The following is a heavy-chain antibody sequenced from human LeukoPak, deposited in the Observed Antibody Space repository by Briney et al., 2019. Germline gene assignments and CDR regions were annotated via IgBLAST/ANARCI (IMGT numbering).Heavy chain of an antibody. V-gene: IGHV1-2*02. D-gene: IGHD2-2*01. CDR3: ATLADIVVVPAAMGGYYYGMDV. Sequence: ASVKVSCKASGYTFTGYYMHWVRQAPGQGLEWMGWINPNSGGTNYAQKFQGRVTMTRDTSISTAYMELTRLRSDDTAVYYCATLADIVVVPAAMGGYYYGMDVWGQGTTVTVSS. J-gene: IGHJ6*02. CDR1: GYTFTGYY. CDR2: INPNSGGT.